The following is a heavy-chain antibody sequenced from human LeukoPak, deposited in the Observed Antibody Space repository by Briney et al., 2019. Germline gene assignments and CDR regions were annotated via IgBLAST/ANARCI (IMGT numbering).Heavy chain of an antibody. CDR3: AKDKYSSGWWAMDY. CDR2: ISYDGSNK. CDR1: GFTFSSYG. V-gene: IGHV3-30*18. J-gene: IGHJ4*02. Sequence: GGPLRLSCAASGFTFSSYGMHWVRQAPGKGLEWVAVISYDGSNKYYADSVKGRFTISRDNSKNTLYLQMNSLRAEDTAVYYCAKDKYSSGWWAMDYWGQGTLVTVSS. D-gene: IGHD6-19*01.